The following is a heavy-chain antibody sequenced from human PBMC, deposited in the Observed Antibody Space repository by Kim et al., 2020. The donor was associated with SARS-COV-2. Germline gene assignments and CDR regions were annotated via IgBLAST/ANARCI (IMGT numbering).Heavy chain of an antibody. D-gene: IGHD1-26*01. V-gene: IGHV3-23*01. CDR3: AKEPRGSGSYSDYFDY. J-gene: IGHJ4*02. Sequence: GGSLRLSCAASGFTFSSYAMSWVRQAPGKGLEWVSAISGSGGSTYYADSVKGRFTISRDNSKNTLYLQMNSLRAEDTAVYYCAKEPRGSGSYSDYFDYWGQGTLVTVSS. CDR2: ISGSGGST. CDR1: GFTFSSYA.